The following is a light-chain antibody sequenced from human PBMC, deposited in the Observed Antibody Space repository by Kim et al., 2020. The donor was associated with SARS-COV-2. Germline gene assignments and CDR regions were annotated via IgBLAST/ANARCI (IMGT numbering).Light chain of an antibody. CDR1: QSVNNK. J-gene: IGKJ2*01. CDR2: GAS. CDR3: PQFNNMPYT. Sequence: EIVMTQSPATLSVSPGERATLSCRASQSVNNKLAWYQQKPGQAPRLLIYGASTRATGVTARFSGSGSGTEFTLTISSLQSVDFAIYYCPQFNNMPYTFGQGTKLEI. V-gene: IGKV3-15*01.